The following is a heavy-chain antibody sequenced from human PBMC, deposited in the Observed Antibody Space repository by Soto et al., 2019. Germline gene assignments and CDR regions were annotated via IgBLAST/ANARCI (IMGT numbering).Heavy chain of an antibody. D-gene: IGHD2-21*01. CDR1: GGSISSGGYY. CDR2: IYHSGST. J-gene: IGHJ6*02. CDR3: ARVFHLGYYGMDV. Sequence: PSETLSLTCAVSGGSISSGGYYWSWIRQPPGKGLEWIGYIYHSGSTYYNPSLKSRVTISVDRSKNQYSLKLSSVTAADTAVYYCARVFHLGYYGMDVWGQGTTVTVSS. V-gene: IGHV4-30-2*01.